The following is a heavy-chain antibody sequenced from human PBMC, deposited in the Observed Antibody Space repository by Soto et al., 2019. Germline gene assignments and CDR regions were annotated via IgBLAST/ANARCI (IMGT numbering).Heavy chain of an antibody. CDR1: GGSISTYL. J-gene: IGHJ5*02. V-gene: IGHV4-59*01. CDR3: ARYVNPYDTAVWFDP. Sequence: PSETLSLTCTVSGGSISTYLWTWIRQSPGKGLEWIGNVHYSGTTNYSPSLKSRVTISVDTSKNQFSLKLSSVTAADTAVYYCARYVNPYDTAVWFDPWGQGTLVTVSS. D-gene: IGHD3-9*01. CDR2: VHYSGTT.